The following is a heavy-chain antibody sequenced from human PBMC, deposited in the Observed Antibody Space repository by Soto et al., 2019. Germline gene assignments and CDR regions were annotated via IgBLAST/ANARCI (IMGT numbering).Heavy chain of an antibody. V-gene: IGHV3-15*01. CDR1: GFTFSNVW. Sequence: GGSLRRSCAASGFTFSNVWVSWVRQAPGKGLEWVGRIRIKRHGGTAEYAAPVRGRFTISRDDSKDTLYLQMNSLETEDTAVYYCAREPHFDYWGRGTVVTVSS. J-gene: IGHJ4*02. CDR3: AREPHFDY. CDR2: IRIKRHGGTA.